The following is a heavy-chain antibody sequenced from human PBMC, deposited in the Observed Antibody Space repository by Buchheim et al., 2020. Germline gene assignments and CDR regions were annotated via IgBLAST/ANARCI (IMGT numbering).Heavy chain of an antibody. Sequence: QVQLQESGPGLVKPSETLSLTCTVSGGSISGYHWSWIRQPPGKGLEWIGYIYYSGSSNYSPSLKGRVSISVDTSKNQFSLTLSSVSAADTAVYYCARRPTAAAYYFYHWGQGIL. CDR2: IYYSGSS. J-gene: IGHJ4*02. CDR1: GGSISGYH. CDR3: ARRPTAAAYYFYH. D-gene: IGHD6-13*01. V-gene: IGHV4-59*01.